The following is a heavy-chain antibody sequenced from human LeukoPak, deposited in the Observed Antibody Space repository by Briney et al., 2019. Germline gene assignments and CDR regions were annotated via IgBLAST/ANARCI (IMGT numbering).Heavy chain of an antibody. J-gene: IGHJ4*02. CDR3: ARDPSGYGALDY. V-gene: IGHV4-59*01. CDR1: GASITTYY. CDR2: IYYSGST. Sequence: SETLSLTCTVSGASITTYYWSWIRQPPGKGLEWIGYIYYSGSTNNNPSLKSRVTISVDTSTNQFSPRLSSVTAADTAMYYCARDPSGYGALDYWGQGTLVTVSS. D-gene: IGHD5-12*01.